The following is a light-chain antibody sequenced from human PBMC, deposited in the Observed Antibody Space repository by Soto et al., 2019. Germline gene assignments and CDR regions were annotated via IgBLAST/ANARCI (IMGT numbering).Light chain of an antibody. CDR3: QSYDTSLSGVV. Sequence: QSVLTQPPSVSGAPGQRVTISCTGSSSNIGAGYDVHWYQQLPGTAPKLLIYGNSNRPSGVPDRFSGSKSDTSASLAITGLQADDEADYYFQSYDTSLSGVVFGGGTKLTVL. CDR2: GNS. J-gene: IGLJ2*01. CDR1: SSNIGAGYD. V-gene: IGLV1-40*01.